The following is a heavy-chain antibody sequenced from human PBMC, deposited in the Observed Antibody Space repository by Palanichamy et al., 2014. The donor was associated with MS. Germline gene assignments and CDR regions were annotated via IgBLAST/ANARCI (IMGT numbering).Heavy chain of an antibody. J-gene: IGHJ6*02. Sequence: QVQLQESGPGLVKPSETLSLTCTVSDYSITTNFYWAWIRQSPGKGLEWIGCIYQSGSTFYNPSLKSRVTISIDTSKNTFSLKLTSVTAADTALYYCAGRIMFFGAVDVWGQGTTVTVSS. CDR2: IYQSGST. CDR3: AGRIMFFGAVDV. V-gene: IGHV4-38-2*02. CDR1: DYSITTNFY. D-gene: IGHD3-3*01.